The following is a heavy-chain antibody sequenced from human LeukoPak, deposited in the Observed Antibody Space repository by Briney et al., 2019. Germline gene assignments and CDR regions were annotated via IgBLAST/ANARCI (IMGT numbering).Heavy chain of an antibody. CDR2: IKPDGSEK. CDR1: GFTFSNYW. Sequence: GGSLRLSCAASGFTFSNYWMSWVRQAPGKGLEWVANIKPDGSEKYYVDSVRGRFTISRDNAKNSLYLQMNSLRAEDTAIYYCTRDFGSIVVVTAIVDWGQGTLVTVSS. J-gene: IGHJ4*02. V-gene: IGHV3-7*01. D-gene: IGHD2-21*02. CDR3: TRDFGSIVVVTAIVD.